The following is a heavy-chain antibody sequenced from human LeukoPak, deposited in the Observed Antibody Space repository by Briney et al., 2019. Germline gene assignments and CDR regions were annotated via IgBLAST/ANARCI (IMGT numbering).Heavy chain of an antibody. CDR3: ARAVERGYSYGYYFDY. Sequence: GGSLRLSCAASGYTFSSYSMNWVRQAPGKGLEWESYISSSSSTIYYADSVKGRFTISRDNAKNSLYLQMNSLRAENTAVYYCARAVERGYSYGYYFDYWGQGALVTVSS. D-gene: IGHD5-18*01. J-gene: IGHJ4*02. V-gene: IGHV3-48*01. CDR2: ISSSSSTI. CDR1: GYTFSSYS.